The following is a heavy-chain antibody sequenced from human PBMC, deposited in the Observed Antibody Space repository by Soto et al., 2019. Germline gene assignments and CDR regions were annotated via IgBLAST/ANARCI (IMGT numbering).Heavy chain of an antibody. V-gene: IGHV1-18*01. J-gene: IGHJ4*02. CDR3: XXXXXXXXRFDY. CDR2: ISAYNGNT. CDR1: GYTFTSYG. Sequence: QVQLVQSGAEVKKPGASVKVSCKASGYTFTSYGISWVRQAPGQGLEWMGWISAYNGNTNYAQKLQGRVTMTTDTXXXXXXXXXXXXXXXXXXXXXXXXXXXXXXRFDYWGQGTLVTVSS.